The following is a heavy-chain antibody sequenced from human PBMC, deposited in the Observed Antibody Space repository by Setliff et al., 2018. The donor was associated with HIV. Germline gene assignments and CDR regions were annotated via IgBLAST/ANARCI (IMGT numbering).Heavy chain of an antibody. Sequence: VASVKVSCKSSGYTFTDYFMHWVRQAAGQGLEWMGRINPNSGGTNYAQKFQGRVTMTRDTSINTAYMEFSSLRSDDTAVYYCARHLSNSLESWGQGTLVTVSS. J-gene: IGHJ4*02. V-gene: IGHV1-2*06. CDR3: ARHLSNSLES. CDR1: GYTFTDYF. D-gene: IGHD1-1*01. CDR2: INPNSGGT.